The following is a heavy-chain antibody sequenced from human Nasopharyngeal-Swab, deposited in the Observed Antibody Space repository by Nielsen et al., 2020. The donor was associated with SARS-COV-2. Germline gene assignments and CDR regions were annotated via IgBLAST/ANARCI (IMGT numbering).Heavy chain of an antibody. V-gene: IGHV3-23*01. CDR2: IDHNGGNT. J-gene: IGHJ4*02. CDR3: AKEGLSIAAAGTVDY. D-gene: IGHD6-13*01. Sequence: WIRQPPGKGLERVSRIDHNGGNTQYADSVKGRFTTSRDNSKNTLYLEVNSLRAEDTAVYYCAKEGLSIAAAGTVDYWGQGTLVTVSS.